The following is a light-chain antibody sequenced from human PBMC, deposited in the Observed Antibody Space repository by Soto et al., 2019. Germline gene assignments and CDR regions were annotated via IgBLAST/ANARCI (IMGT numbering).Light chain of an antibody. CDR1: QSISTY. J-gene: IGKJ5*01. CDR2: VAS. CDR3: QQANSFPLT. V-gene: IGKV1-39*01. Sequence: DIQMTQSPSSLSASVGDRVTTTCRASQSISTYLNWYQQKPGKAPKLLILVASTLPSGVPSRFSGSGSGTDFTLTISSLQPEDFATYYCQQANSFPLTFGQGTRLEIK.